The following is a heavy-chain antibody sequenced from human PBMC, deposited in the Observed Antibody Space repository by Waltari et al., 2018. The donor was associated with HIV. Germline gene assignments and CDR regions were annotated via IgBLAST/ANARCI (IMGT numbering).Heavy chain of an antibody. D-gene: IGHD3-3*01. Sequence: QVQLQESGPGLVKPSETLSLTCTVSGGSISSYYWSWIRQPPGKGLEWIGYIYYSGSTNYNPSLKSRVTISVDTSKNQFSLKLSSVTAADTAVYYCARDVGRDYDFWTPYYGMDVWGQGTTVTVSS. J-gene: IGHJ6*02. CDR1: GGSISSYY. CDR2: IYYSGST. CDR3: ARDVGRDYDFWTPYYGMDV. V-gene: IGHV4-59*01.